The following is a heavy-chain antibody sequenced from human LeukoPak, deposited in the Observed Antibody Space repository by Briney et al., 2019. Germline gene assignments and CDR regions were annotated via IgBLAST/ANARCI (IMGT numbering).Heavy chain of an antibody. V-gene: IGHV1-69*05. Sequence: GASVKVSCKASGGTFSSYAISWVRQAPGQGLEWMGGIIPIFGTANYAQKFQGRVTITTDESTSTAYMEPSSLRSEDTAVYYCLWFGEYPSTWGQGTLVTVSS. CDR2: IIPIFGTA. CDR3: LWFGEYPST. J-gene: IGHJ5*02. D-gene: IGHD3-10*01. CDR1: GGTFSSYA.